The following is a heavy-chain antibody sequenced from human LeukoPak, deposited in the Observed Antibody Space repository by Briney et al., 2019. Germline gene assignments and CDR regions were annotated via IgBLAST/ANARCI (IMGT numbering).Heavy chain of an antibody. J-gene: IGHJ4*02. Sequence: PSETLSLTCTVSGGSMRTYYCSWIRQPPGKELEWIGYIYTSGNTNYNPSLKSRVPISVDTSKSQFSLKLTSVTAADTAVYYCARGSGPYYFDYWGQGTLVTVSS. CDR2: IYTSGNT. CDR3: ARGSGPYYFDY. D-gene: IGHD6-19*01. CDR1: GGSMRTYY. V-gene: IGHV4-4*09.